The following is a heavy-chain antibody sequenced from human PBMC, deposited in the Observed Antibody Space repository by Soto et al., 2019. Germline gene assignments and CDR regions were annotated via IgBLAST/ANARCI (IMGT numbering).Heavy chain of an antibody. Sequence: PSQTLSLTCAISGYSVSSNSAIWNWIMQSPSRGLEWLGRTYYRSKWYNNYAESVKGRITINPDTSKNQFSLQLNSVTPEDTAVYYCYNWHFEYWGQGTLVTVSS. CDR2: TYYRSKWYN. CDR1: GYSVSSNSAI. V-gene: IGHV6-1*01. CDR3: YNWHFEY. J-gene: IGHJ4*02. D-gene: IGHD1-1*01.